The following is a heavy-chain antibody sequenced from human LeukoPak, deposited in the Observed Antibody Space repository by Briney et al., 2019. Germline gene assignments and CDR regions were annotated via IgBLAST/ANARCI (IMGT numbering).Heavy chain of an antibody. D-gene: IGHD3-16*01. CDR1: GGSFSGYC. V-gene: IGHV4-34*09. CDR3: ARGKSRWGVLLVGTLDI. J-gene: IGHJ3*02. CDR2: INQSGRT. Sequence: SETLSLTCTVYGGSFSGYCWTWIRQPPGEGLEWIGEINQSGRTIYNPYNPSLKSRLNISVDTSKNQFSLNLTSVTAADTAVYYCARGKSRWGVLLVGTLDIWGQGAMVTVSS.